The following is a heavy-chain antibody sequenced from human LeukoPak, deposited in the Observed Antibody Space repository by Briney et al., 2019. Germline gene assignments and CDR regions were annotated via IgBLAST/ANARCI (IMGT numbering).Heavy chain of an antibody. D-gene: IGHD3-22*01. CDR2: INHSGST. Sequence: SETLSLTCAVYGGSFSGYYWSWIRQPPGKGLEWIGEINHSGSTNYNPSLKSRVTISVDTSKNQFSLKLSSVTAADTAVYYCASGYYYDSSGYCWGQGTLVTVSS. CDR1: GGSFSGYY. J-gene: IGHJ4*02. V-gene: IGHV4-34*01. CDR3: ASGYYYDSSGYC.